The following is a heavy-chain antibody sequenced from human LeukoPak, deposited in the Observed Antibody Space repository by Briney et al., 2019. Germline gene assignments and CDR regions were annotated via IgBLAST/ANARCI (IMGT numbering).Heavy chain of an antibody. CDR1: GGSISSYY. Sequence: SETLSLTCTVSGGSISSYYWSWIRQPAGKGLEWVGRIYTSGSTNYNPSLKSRVTMSVDTSKNQFSLKLSSVTAADTAVYYCARHQRSYEAFDIWGQGTMVTVSS. J-gene: IGHJ3*02. V-gene: IGHV4-4*07. CDR3: ARHQRSYEAFDI. CDR2: IYTSGST. D-gene: IGHD3-3*01.